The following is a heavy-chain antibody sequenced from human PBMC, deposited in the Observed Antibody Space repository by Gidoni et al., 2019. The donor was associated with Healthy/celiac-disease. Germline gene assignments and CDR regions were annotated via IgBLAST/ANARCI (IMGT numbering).Heavy chain of an antibody. V-gene: IGHV3-30*18. CDR3: AKAPRGSGSYAFDY. CDR1: GFTFSSYG. J-gene: IGHJ4*02. CDR2: ISYDGSNK. D-gene: IGHD3-10*01. Sequence: QVQLVESGGGVVQPGRSLRLSCAASGFTFSSYGSHWVRQAPGKGLEWVAVISYDGSNKYYADSVKGRFTISRDNSKNTLYLQMNSLRAEDTAVYYCAKAPRGSGSYAFDYWGQGTLVTVSS.